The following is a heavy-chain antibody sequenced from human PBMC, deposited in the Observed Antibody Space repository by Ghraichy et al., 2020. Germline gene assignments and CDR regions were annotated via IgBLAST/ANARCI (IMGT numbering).Heavy chain of an antibody. Sequence: GGSLRLSCAASTFTLSTYNMNWVRQAPGKGLEWISFISSSAKSEYYADSVKGRFTISRDNAKNSLYLQMNNLRDEDTAVYYCARDKSMCTYPIFDAWGQGTLVTVSS. CDR2: ISSSAKSE. V-gene: IGHV3-48*02. CDR3: ARDKSMCTYPIFDA. J-gene: IGHJ4*02. D-gene: IGHD2-8*01. CDR1: TFTLSTYN.